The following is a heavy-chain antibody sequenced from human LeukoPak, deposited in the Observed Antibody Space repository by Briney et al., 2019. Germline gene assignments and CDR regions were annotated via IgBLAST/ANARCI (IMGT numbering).Heavy chain of an antibody. CDR2: IVPIFGTA. V-gene: IGHV1-69*05. D-gene: IGHD6-25*01. CDR1: GGTFSSYA. J-gene: IGHJ4*02. CDR3: ARAAATALHFDY. Sequence: SVKVSXKASGGTFSSYAISWVRQAPGQGLEWMGGIVPIFGTANYAQKFQGRVTITTDESTSTAYMELSSLRSEDTAVYYCARAAATALHFDYWGQGTLVTVSS.